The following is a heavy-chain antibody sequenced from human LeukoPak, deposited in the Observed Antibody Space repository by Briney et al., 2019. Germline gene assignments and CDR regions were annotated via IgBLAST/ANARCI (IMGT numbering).Heavy chain of an antibody. CDR2: IYPGDSDT. D-gene: IGHD3-22*01. V-gene: IGHV5-51*01. J-gene: IGHJ6*03. CDR3: ARNRLDSSGYKSDYYYMDV. Sequence: RGESLQISCEGSGSIFTSYWIGWVRQLPGKGLEWMGIIYPGDSDTRYSPSFQGQVTISADKSISTAYLQWSSLKASDTAMYYYARNRLDSSGYKSDYYYMDVWGKGTTVTVSS. CDR1: GSIFTSYW.